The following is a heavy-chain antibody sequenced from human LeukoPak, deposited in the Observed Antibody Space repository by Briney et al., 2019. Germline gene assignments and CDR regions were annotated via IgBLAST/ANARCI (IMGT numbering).Heavy chain of an antibody. CDR3: AREWYEAYSSSWYYFDY. D-gene: IGHD6-13*01. J-gene: IGHJ4*02. CDR1: GGSISSYY. Sequence: KASETLSLTCTVSGGSISSYYWSWIRQPAGKGLEWIGRIYTSGSTNYNPSLKSRVTMSVDTSKNQFSLKLSSVTATDTAVYYCAREWYEAYSSSWYYFDYWGQGTLVTVSS. V-gene: IGHV4-4*07. CDR2: IYTSGST.